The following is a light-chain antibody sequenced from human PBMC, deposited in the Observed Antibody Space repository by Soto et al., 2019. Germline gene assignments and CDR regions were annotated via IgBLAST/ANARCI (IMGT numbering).Light chain of an antibody. J-gene: IGKJ3*01. CDR2: AAS. CDR3: QQSYSTPRFT. CDR1: QSISSY. Sequence: DIQMTQSPSSLSASVGDRVTVTCRASQSISSYLNWYQQKPGKAPKLLIYAASSLQSGVPSRFSGSVSGTDFTLTISILQPEDFATYYCQQSYSTPRFTFGPGTKVDIK. V-gene: IGKV1-39*01.